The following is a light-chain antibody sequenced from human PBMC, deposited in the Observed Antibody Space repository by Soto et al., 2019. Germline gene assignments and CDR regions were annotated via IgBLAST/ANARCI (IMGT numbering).Light chain of an antibody. Sequence: DILVTQSPSSLSATVGDRITITCRTSQTIGRYLNWYQQKPGKAPETLIYTTSSLESGVPSRFSGSGSGTHFTLTISSLQPEDFATYFCQQSDSAPPTFGPGTTVDVK. CDR2: TTS. J-gene: IGKJ3*01. CDR3: QQSDSAPPT. CDR1: QTIGRY. V-gene: IGKV1-39*01.